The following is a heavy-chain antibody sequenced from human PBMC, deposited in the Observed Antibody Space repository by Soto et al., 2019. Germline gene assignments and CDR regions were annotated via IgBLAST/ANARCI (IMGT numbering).Heavy chain of an antibody. V-gene: IGHV3-21*01. CDR1: GFTFSSYN. J-gene: IGHJ4*02. CDR2: ISSSSSYI. Sequence: PGGSLRLSCAASGFTFSSYNMNWVRQAPGKGLEWVSSISSSSSYIYYADSVKGRFTISRDNAKNSLYLQMNSLRAEDTAVYYCARDGYSYGTRYFDYWGQGTLVTVS. CDR3: ARDGYSYGTRYFDY. D-gene: IGHD5-18*01.